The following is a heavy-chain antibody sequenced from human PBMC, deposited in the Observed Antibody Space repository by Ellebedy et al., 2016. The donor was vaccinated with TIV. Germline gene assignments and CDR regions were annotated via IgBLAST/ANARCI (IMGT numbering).Heavy chain of an antibody. V-gene: IGHV4-31*03. J-gene: IGHJ3*02. D-gene: IGHD6-13*01. CDR2: IYYSGRT. Sequence: MPSETLSLTCTVSGGPISRGGYYWSWSRQHPGKGLEWIGHIYYSGRTYYNPSLKSRITFSEDLSENQFSLKLTSVTAADTAVYYCARGTITAAVKSDALDIWGPGTLVTVSS. CDR3: ARGTITAAVKSDALDI. CDR1: GGPISRGGYY.